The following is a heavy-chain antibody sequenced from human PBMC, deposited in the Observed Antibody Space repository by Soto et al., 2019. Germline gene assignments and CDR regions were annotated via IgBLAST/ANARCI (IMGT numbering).Heavy chain of an antibody. CDR3: ARESIAADYFDY. D-gene: IGHD6-13*01. CDR1: GFTVSSNY. Sequence: GESLKISCAASGFTVSSNYMSWVRQAPGKGLEWVSVIYSGGSTYYADSVKGRFTISRDNSKNTLYLQMNSLRAEDTAVYYCARESIAADYFDYWGQGTLVTVSS. CDR2: IYSGGST. V-gene: IGHV3-66*01. J-gene: IGHJ4*02.